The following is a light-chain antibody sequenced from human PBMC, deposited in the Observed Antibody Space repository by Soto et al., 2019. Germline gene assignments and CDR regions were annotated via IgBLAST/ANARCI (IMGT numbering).Light chain of an antibody. CDR2: NNN. J-gene: IGLJ1*01. CDR3: AAWDDSLNGLV. Sequence: QSVLTQPPSASGTPGQRVTISCSGSSSNIGSNTVNWYQQLPGTAPKLLIYNNNQRPSGVPDRFSGSKSGTSASLAISGLQSEDEADYYCAAWDDSLNGLVFGTGTKAHRP. CDR1: SSNIGSNT. V-gene: IGLV1-44*01.